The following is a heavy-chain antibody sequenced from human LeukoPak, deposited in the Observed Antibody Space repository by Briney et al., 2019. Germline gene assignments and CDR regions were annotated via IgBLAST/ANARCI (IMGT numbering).Heavy chain of an antibody. Sequence: SETLLQSCTVSGGSISSSMYSWGWIRQPPGKGLEWIGSIYYSGSTYYNPSLKSRVTISVDTSNNQFSLKLSSVTAADTAVYYCARRMTPARSLDYWGQGTLVTVSS. V-gene: IGHV4-39*01. CDR2: IYYSGST. J-gene: IGHJ4*02. CDR3: ARRMTPARSLDY. CDR1: GGSISSSMYS. D-gene: IGHD4-17*01.